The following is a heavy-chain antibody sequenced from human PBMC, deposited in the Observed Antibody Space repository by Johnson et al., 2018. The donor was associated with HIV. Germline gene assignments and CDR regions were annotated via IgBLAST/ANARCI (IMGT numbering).Heavy chain of an antibody. CDR1: GFTFSSYA. CDR2: IRYDGSDK. V-gene: IGHV3-30*02. Sequence: QVQLVESGGGVVQPGRSLRLSCAASGFTFSSYAMHWVRQAPGKGLEWVSFIRYDGSDKHYADSVKGRFTISRDNSKNTVYLETNSLRPEDTAVYYCAKVSSWYFLRAFDIWGQGTMVTVSS. J-gene: IGHJ3*02. D-gene: IGHD6-13*01. CDR3: AKVSSWYFLRAFDI.